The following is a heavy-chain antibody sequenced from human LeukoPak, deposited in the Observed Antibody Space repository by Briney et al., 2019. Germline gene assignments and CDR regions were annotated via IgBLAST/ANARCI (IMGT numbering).Heavy chain of an antibody. D-gene: IGHD2-15*01. V-gene: IGHV3-48*03. J-gene: IGHJ4*02. CDR1: GFTFSSYE. CDR3: AREVGPLDY. CDR2: VSSSGTTI. Sequence: GGSLRLSCAASGFTFSSYEMNWVRQAPGKGLEWVSYVSSSGTTIYYADSVKGRFTISRDNAKNSLYLQMNSLRAEDTAVYYCAREVGPLDYWGQGTLVTVSS.